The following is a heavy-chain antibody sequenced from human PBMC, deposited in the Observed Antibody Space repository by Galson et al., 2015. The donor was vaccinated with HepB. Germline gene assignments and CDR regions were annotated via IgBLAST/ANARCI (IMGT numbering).Heavy chain of an antibody. CDR3: AKRGGNAIVDAFDY. CDR2: ISASVAVT. V-gene: IGHV3-23*01. CDR1: GFTFSAYA. Sequence: SLRLSCAASGFTFSAYAMSWVRQAPGKGLEWVSAISASVAVTLYADSVKGRFTISRDNSKNTLFLQMNRLTAEDTAVYYCAKRGGNAIVDAFDYWGQGSLVTVSS. J-gene: IGHJ4*02. D-gene: IGHD4-23*01.